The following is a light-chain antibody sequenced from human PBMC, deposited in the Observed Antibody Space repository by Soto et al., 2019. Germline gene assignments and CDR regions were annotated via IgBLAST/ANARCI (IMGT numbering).Light chain of an antibody. CDR3: QQFEKWPFT. CDR1: QTVSRN. CDR2: AAS. Sequence: EIVMTQSPGALSVSLGERVTLSSRASQTVSRNLAWYQQRPGQVPRLLFSAASIRATDVPGTFSGSGSGTEFTLTILSLQAEDFAVYYCQQFEKWPFTFGQGTKLEIK. J-gene: IGKJ2*01. V-gene: IGKV3-15*01.